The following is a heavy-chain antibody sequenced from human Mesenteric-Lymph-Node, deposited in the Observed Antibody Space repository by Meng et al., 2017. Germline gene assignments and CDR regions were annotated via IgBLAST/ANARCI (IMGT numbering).Heavy chain of an antibody. CDR1: GFTFSSYA. CDR2: ISGSGGST. Sequence: GESLKISCAASGFTFSSYAMSWVRQAPGKGLEWVSAISGSGGSTYYADSVKGRFTISRDNSKNTLYLQMNSLRAEDTAVYYCAKDWWELRADAFDIWGQGTMVTVSS. V-gene: IGHV3-23*01. CDR3: AKDWWELRADAFDI. J-gene: IGHJ3*02. D-gene: IGHD1-26*01.